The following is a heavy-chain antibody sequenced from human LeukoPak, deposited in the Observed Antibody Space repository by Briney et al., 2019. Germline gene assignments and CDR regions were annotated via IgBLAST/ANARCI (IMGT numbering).Heavy chain of an antibody. CDR3: AGGSGGSPGLHYYYGMDV. J-gene: IGHJ6*02. CDR1: GGSISSGDYY. CDR2: IYYSGST. Sequence: SETLSHTCTVSGGSISSGDYYWSWIRQPPGKGLEWIGYIYYSGSTYYNPSLKSRVTISVDTSKNQFSLKLSSVTAADTAVYYCAGGSGGSPGLHYYYGMDVWGQGTTVTVSS. D-gene: IGHD2-15*01. V-gene: IGHV4-30-4*01.